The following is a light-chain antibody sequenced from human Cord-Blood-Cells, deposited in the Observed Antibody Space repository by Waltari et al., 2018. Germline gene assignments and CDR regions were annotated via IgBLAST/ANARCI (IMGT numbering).Light chain of an antibody. CDR1: ALPKKY. J-gene: IGLJ3*02. Sequence: SYELTQPPSVSVSPGQTARITCQGDALPKKYAYWYQHKSGQAPVLVIYEDRKRPSGIPERFSGSSSGTMATLTISGAQVEDEADYYCYSTDSSGNHRVFGGGTKLTVL. V-gene: IGLV3-10*01. CDR3: YSTDSSGNHRV. CDR2: EDR.